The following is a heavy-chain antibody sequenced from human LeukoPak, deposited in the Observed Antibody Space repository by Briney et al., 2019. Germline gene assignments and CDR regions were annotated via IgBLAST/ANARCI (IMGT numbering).Heavy chain of an antibody. Sequence: TGGSLRLSCAASGFTFSSSWMTWVRQAPGKGLEWVASIREDGSEKTSVDSVKGRFTISRDNAKNSLYLQMDSLRAEDTAVYYCAKGGGYEAQYYYYYLDVWGKGTTVTISS. D-gene: IGHD5-12*01. CDR2: IREDGSEK. CDR3: AKGGGYEAQYYYYYLDV. J-gene: IGHJ6*03. CDR1: GFTFSSSW. V-gene: IGHV3-7*01.